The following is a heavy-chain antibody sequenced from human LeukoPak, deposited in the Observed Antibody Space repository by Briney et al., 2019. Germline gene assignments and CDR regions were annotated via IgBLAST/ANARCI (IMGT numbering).Heavy chain of an antibody. CDR3: ASATLRIYYDRSGYEY. Sequence: SETLSLTCAVYGGSFSGYYWSWIRQPPGKGLEWIGEINHSGSTNYNPSLKSRVTISVDTSKNQFSLKLSSVTAADTAVYYCASATLRIYYDRSGYEYWGQGTLVTVSS. D-gene: IGHD3-22*01. CDR2: INHSGST. CDR1: GGSFSGYY. V-gene: IGHV4-34*01. J-gene: IGHJ4*02.